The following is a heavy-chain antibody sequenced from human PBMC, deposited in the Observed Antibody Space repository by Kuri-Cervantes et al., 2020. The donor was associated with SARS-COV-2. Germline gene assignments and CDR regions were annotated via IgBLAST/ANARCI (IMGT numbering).Heavy chain of an antibody. D-gene: IGHD5-24*01. CDR1: GFTFSRST. V-gene: IGHV3-30*02. CDR2: IWYDGSVE. Sequence: GGSLRLSCAASGFTFSRSTMHWVRQAPGKGLEWVALIWYDGSVEYYGDSVKGRLTISRGQAKNTLHLQMNNLRVEDAGVYYCAKDAGDGYNSTFDSWGQGTRVTVSS. CDR3: AKDAGDGYNSTFDS. J-gene: IGHJ4*02.